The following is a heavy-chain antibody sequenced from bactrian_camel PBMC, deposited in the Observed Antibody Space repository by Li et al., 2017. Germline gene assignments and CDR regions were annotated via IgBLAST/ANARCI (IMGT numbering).Heavy chain of an antibody. D-gene: IGHD8*01. CDR3: AADSEYCDNNWGFGY. CDR2: TNEGSETT. V-gene: IGHV3S25*01. CDR1: GFSFSSYW. Sequence: QVQLVESGGGSVQAGGSLRLSCAASGFSFSSYWMHWVRQAPGKGLEWVSHTNEGSETTFYADSVKGRFVSSRDNAKNSVYLQMNSLKPEDSAIYICAADSEYCDNNWGFGYWGQGTQVTVS. J-gene: IGHJ6*01.